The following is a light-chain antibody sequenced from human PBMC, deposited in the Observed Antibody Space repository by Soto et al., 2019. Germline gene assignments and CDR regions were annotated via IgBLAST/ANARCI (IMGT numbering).Light chain of an antibody. J-gene: IGKJ1*01. CDR1: QSVGSN. CDR2: GAS. Sequence: IQMTQSPSTLSASVGDKVTVTCRASQSVGSNLAWYQQKPGQAPRLLIYGASSRATGIPDRFSGSGSGTDFTLTIRRLEPEDFAVYYCQQYGSSYPWRFGQGTKVDI. CDR3: QQYGSSYPWR. V-gene: IGKV3-20*01.